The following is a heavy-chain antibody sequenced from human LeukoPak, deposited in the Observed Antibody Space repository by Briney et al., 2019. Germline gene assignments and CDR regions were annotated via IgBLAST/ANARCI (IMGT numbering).Heavy chain of an antibody. V-gene: IGHV3-7*04. CDR3: ARGSGDY. CDR1: GLTFSGYW. CDR2: IKPDGSEK. J-gene: IGHJ4*02. Sequence: GGSLRLSCAASGLTFSGYWMNWVRQAPGKGLEWVANIKPDGSEKYYVDSVKGRFTISRDNAKNSLYLQMTSLRAEDTAVYYCARGSGDYSGEGTLVTVSS.